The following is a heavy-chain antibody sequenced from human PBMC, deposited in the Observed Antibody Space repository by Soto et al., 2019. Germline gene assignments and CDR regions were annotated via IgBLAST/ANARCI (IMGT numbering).Heavy chain of an antibody. CDR1: GFSFSNYG. V-gene: IGHV3-23*01. CDR2: ITKTGRST. CDR3: TKDAEAYDFAFDK. Sequence: EVQLLESGGGLVQPGGSLRLSCVTSGFSFSNYGMNWVRQAPGKGLEWVSGITKTGRSTFIADSVRGRFTISRDNLKNIMYLQMNSLRVDDTALYYCTKDAEAYDFAFDKWGQGTMVTVTS. D-gene: IGHD3-3*01. J-gene: IGHJ3*02.